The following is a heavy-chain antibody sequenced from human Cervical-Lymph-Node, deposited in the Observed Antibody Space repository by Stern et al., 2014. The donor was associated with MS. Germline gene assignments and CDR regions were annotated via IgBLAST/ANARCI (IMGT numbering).Heavy chain of an antibody. V-gene: IGHV1-24*01. J-gene: IGHJ6*02. CDR3: ATHRGRVTCYYGMDV. CDR2: FDPEHGET. CDR1: GYTLSEES. Sequence: QVQLVQSGAEVKKPGASVKVSCKASGYTLSEESMHWVRQAPGQGLEWMGGFDPEHGETSYEQKFQGRVAMAEDRSTDTAYMELSSMRSEETAVYYCATHRGRVTCYYGMDVWGQGTTVTVSS. D-gene: IGHD2-21*02.